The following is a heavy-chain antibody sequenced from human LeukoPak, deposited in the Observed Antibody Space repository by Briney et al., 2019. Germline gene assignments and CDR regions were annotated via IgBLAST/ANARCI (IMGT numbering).Heavy chain of an antibody. V-gene: IGHV4-39*07. CDR2: TYYTGNT. J-gene: IGHJ4*02. Sequence: SETLSLTCSVSGDSITGYYWGWIRQPPGKGLEWIGNTYYTGNTYYNSSLKSRVTISLDTSKNQFSLKVISMTAADTAVYYCASFSSGWYDEFDYWGQGTLVTVSS. D-gene: IGHD6-19*01. CDR3: ASFSSGWYDEFDY. CDR1: GDSITGYY.